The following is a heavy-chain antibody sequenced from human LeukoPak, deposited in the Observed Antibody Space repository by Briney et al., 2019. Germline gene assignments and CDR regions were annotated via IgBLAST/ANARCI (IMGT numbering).Heavy chain of an antibody. CDR2: IYHSGST. CDR1: GYSISSGYY. J-gene: IGHJ4*02. V-gene: IGHV4-38-2*02. CDR3: ARGPFFSLGRYSGGYYTFDY. Sequence: SETLSLTCTVSGYSISSGYYWGWIRQPPGKGLEWIGSIYHSGSTYYNPSLKSRVTISVDTSKNQFPLKLSSVTAADTAVYYCARGPFFSLGRYSGGYYTFDYWGQGTLVTVSS. D-gene: IGHD1-26*01.